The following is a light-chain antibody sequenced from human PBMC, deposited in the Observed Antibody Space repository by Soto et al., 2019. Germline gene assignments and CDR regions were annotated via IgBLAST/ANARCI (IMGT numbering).Light chain of an antibody. J-gene: IGKJ2*01. CDR3: QQYNSYSRT. CDR1: QSISSW. CDR2: KAS. V-gene: IGKV1-5*03. Sequence: DIQMTQSPSTLSASVGDRVTITCRARQSISSWLAWYQQKSGKAPKLLIYKASTLESGVPSRFSGSGSGTEFTLTISSLQPDDFATYYCQQYNSYSRTFGQGTKLEIK.